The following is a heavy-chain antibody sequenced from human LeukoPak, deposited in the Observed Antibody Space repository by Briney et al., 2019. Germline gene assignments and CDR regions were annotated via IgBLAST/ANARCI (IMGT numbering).Heavy chain of an antibody. V-gene: IGHV5-10-1*01. J-gene: IGHJ3*02. CDR2: IDPSDSYT. D-gene: IGHD3-10*01. Sequence: KPGESLRISCKGSGYSFTSYWISWVRQMPGKGLERMGRIDPSDSYTNYSPSFQGHVTISIDKSITTAYLQWSSLKASDTAMYYCARRRGGSEDAFDIWGQGTMVTVSS. CDR3: ARRRGGSEDAFDI. CDR1: GYSFTSYW.